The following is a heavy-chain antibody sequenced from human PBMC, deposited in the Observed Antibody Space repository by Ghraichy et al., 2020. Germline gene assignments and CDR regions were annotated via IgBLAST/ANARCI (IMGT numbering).Heavy chain of an antibody. D-gene: IGHD2-21*02. CDR3: SRPRNCGGDCYFPYQFGTDV. Sequence: GGSLRLSCTASGFSFGDYAMSWFRQAPGKGLEWVGFIRSKVYGGTTEYAATVEGRFTISRDDSKSIAYLQMNNLKTEDTAAYYCSRPRNCGGDCYFPYQFGTDVWGQGTTVTVSS. CDR2: IRSKVYGGTT. V-gene: IGHV3-49*03. CDR1: GFSFGDYA. J-gene: IGHJ6*02.